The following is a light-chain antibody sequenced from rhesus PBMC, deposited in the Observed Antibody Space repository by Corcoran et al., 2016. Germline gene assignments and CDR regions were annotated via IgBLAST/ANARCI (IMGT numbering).Light chain of an antibody. Sequence: QSAPTQSPSVSGSPGQSVTISCTGTSSDIGGSNRVSWYQLHPDKAPKVLIYEVIKRPSGVSDRFSGSKSGNTASLTISGLQAEDEADYYCSSYATFNTFTFGSGTRLTVL. V-gene: IGLV2-13*03. CDR2: EVI. CDR3: SSYATFNTFT. CDR1: SSDIGGSNR. J-gene: IGLJ1*01.